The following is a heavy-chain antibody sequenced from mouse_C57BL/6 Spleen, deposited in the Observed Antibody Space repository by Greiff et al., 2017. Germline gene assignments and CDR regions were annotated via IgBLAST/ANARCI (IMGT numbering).Heavy chain of an antibody. Sequence: QVQLQQPGAELVMPGASVKLSCKASGYTFTSYWMHWVKQRPGQGLEWIGEIDPSDSYTNYNQKFKGKSTLTVDKSSSTAYMQLSSLTSEDSAVYYCARSDYSNLVAYWGQGTLVTVSA. CDR3: ARSDYSNLVAY. CDR2: IDPSDSYT. CDR1: GYTFTSYW. J-gene: IGHJ3*01. D-gene: IGHD2-5*01. V-gene: IGHV1-69*01.